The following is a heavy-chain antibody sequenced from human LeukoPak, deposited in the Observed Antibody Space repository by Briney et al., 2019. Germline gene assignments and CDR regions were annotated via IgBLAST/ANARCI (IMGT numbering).Heavy chain of an antibody. V-gene: IGHV1-46*01. Sequence: ASVKVSCKASGYTFPSYFMHWVRQAPGQGLEWMGIINPTGGSTTYAQKFQGRVTMTRDTSTSTVYMELSSLRSDDTAVYYCARGYCSSTSCYLGVYWGQGTLVTVSS. D-gene: IGHD2-2*01. J-gene: IGHJ4*02. CDR1: GYTFPSYF. CDR3: ARGYCSSTSCYLGVY. CDR2: INPTGGST.